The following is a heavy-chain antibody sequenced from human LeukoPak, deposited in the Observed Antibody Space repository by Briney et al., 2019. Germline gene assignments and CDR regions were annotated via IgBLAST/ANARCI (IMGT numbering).Heavy chain of an antibody. V-gene: IGHV1-69*13. CDR3: AANFLYSSSSGQNYYGMDV. J-gene: IGHJ6*02. CDR2: IIPIFGTA. D-gene: IGHD6-6*01. CDR1: GGTFSSYA. Sequence: GASVKVSCKASGGTFSSYAISWVRQAPGQGLESMGGIIPIFGTANYAQKFQGRVTITADESTSTAYMELSSLRSEDTAVYYCAANFLYSSSSGQNYYGMDVWGQGTTVTVSS.